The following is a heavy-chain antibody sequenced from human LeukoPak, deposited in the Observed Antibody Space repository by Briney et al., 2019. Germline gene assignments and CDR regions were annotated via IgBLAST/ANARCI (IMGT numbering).Heavy chain of an antibody. V-gene: IGHV4-34*01. CDR3: ARVDGTYYYDSSGYSYYFDY. CDR2: INHSGST. J-gene: IGHJ4*02. Sequence: SETLSLTCTVSGGSISSYYWSWIRQPPGKGLEWIGEINHSGSTNYNPSLKSRVTISVDTSKNQFSLKLSSVTAADTAVYYCARVDGTYYYDSSGYSYYFDYWGQGTLVTVSS. CDR1: GGSISSYY. D-gene: IGHD3-22*01.